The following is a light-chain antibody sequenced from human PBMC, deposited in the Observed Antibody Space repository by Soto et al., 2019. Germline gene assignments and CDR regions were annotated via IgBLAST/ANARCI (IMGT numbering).Light chain of an antibody. J-gene: IGLJ1*01. V-gene: IGLV1-40*01. CDR2: ANN. CDR1: SSNIGAGHD. CDR3: QSYDSSLSGYV. Sequence: QSVLTQPPSVSGAPGQRVTISCTGSSSNIGAGHDVHWYQQLPGTAPKLLIYANNFRPSGVPDRFSGSKSGTSASLAISGLQAEDEADYYCQSYDSSLSGYVFGTGTKVTVL.